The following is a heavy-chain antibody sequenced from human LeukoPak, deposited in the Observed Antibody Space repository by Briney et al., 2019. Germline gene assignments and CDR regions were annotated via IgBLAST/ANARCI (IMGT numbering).Heavy chain of an antibody. V-gene: IGHV3-7*01. CDR1: GFTFSRYW. CDR2: IKPDGREK. Sequence: SGGSLRLSCAASGFTFSRYWMTWVRQAPGRGLEWVANIKPDGREKFYADSVKGRFTISRDNAKNSLYLQMISLTAGDTAVYYCAGRQDRDWFDSWGQGTLVTVSS. D-gene: IGHD6-6*01. J-gene: IGHJ5*01. CDR3: AGRQDRDWFDS.